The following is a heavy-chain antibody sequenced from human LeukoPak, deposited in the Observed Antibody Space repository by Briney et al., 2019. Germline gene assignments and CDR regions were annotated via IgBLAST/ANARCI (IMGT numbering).Heavy chain of an antibody. CDR3: ARQTGTTAKEVNWFDP. J-gene: IGHJ5*02. CDR1: VYAFTGYY. Sequence: GASVKVSCKASVYAFTGYYIHWVRQARGQGLEWIGWINPSCGDTNYAQNFQGRVTLTRDTSITTAYMELSRLTCDDTAVYSCARQTGTTAKEVNWFDPWGQGTLVTVSS. CDR2: INPSCGDT. V-gene: IGHV1-2*02. D-gene: IGHD1-1*01.